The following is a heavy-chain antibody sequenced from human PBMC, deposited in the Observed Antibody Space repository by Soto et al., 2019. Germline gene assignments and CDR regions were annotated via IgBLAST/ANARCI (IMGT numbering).Heavy chain of an antibody. CDR1: GGTFSSYA. V-gene: IGHV1-69*01. CDR2: IIPIFGTA. D-gene: IGHD6-6*01. J-gene: IGHJ4*02. Sequence: QVQLVQSGAEVKKPGSSVKVSCKASGGTFSSYAISWVRQAPGQGLEWMGGIIPIFGTANYAQKFQGRVTITADESTSTAYMELSSLRAEDTAVYYCARDRRGDSSSDPPFDYWGQGTLVTVSS. CDR3: ARDRRGDSSSDPPFDY.